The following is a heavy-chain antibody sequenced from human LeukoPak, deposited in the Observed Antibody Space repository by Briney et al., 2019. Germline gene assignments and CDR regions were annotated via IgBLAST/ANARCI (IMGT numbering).Heavy chain of an antibody. D-gene: IGHD6-13*01. CDR2: ISSSGSTI. V-gene: IGHV3-48*03. Sequence: PGGSLRLSCAASGFTFSSYEMNWVRQAPGKGLEWVSYISSSGSTIYYADSGKGRFTISRDNAKNSLYLQMNSLRADDTAVYYCARALGIGSSWYHLGYWGQGTLVTVYS. CDR3: ARALGIGSSWYHLGY. CDR1: GFTFSSYE. J-gene: IGHJ4*02.